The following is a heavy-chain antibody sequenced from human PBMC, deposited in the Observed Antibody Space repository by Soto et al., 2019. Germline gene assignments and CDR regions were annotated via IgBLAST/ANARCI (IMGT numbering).Heavy chain of an antibody. CDR3: ARAGVAPYYYYGMDV. D-gene: IGHD5-12*01. Sequence: VQLVQSGAEVKKPGASVKVSCKASGYPFTRSGISWVRQAPGQGPEWMGWISSYNGDTNYAQTFQGRVTMTTDTSTSTAYMELRSLRSDDTAVYYCARAGVAPYYYYGMDVWGQGTPVTVSS. CDR2: ISSYNGDT. CDR1: GYPFTRSG. V-gene: IGHV1-18*01. J-gene: IGHJ6*02.